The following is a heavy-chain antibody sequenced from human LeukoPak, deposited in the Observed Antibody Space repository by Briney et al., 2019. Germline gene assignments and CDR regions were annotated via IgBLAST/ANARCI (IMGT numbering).Heavy chain of an antibody. J-gene: IGHJ4*02. D-gene: IGHD5-12*01. CDR1: GGSFSGYY. CDR2: INHSGST. CDR3: ATLYGGYGYFDY. V-gene: IGHV4-34*01. Sequence: PSETLSLTCAVYGGSFSGYYWSWIRQPPGKGLEWIGEINHSGSTNYNPSLKSRVTISVDTSKNQFSLKLSSVTAADTAVYYCATLYGGYGYFDYWGQGTLVTVSS.